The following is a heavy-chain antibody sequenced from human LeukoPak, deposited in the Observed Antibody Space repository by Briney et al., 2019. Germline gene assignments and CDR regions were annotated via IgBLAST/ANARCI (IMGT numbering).Heavy chain of an antibody. V-gene: IGHV3-7*05. CDR3: ARGNYDSSGYPTVY. Sequence: GGSLRLSCAASGFAFSTYWMNWVRQAPGKGLEWVANIKQDGSETYYVDSVKGRFTISRDNAKNSLYLQMNSLRAEDTAVYYCARGNYDSSGYPTVYWGQGTLVTVSS. CDR2: IKQDGSET. J-gene: IGHJ4*02. CDR1: GFAFSTYW. D-gene: IGHD3-22*01.